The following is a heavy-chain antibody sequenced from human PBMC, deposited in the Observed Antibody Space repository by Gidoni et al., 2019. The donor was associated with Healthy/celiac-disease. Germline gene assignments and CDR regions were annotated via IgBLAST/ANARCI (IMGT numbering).Heavy chain of an antibody. CDR2: ISGSGGST. V-gene: IGHV3-23*01. J-gene: IGHJ4*02. D-gene: IGHD6-19*01. CDR3: AKVPRLWSSGWNVGYYFDY. CDR1: GFTFSSSA. Sequence: EVQLLESGGGFVQPGGSLRLSCAASGFTFSSSAMSWVRQAPGKGLEWVSAISGSGGSTYYADSVKGRFTISRDNSKNTRYLQMNSLRAEDTAVYYWAKVPRLWSSGWNVGYYFDYWGQGTLVTVSS.